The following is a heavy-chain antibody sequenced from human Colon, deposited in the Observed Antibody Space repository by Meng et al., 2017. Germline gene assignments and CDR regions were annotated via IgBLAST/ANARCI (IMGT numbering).Heavy chain of an antibody. CDR2: IHHSGRT. V-gene: IGHV4-4*02. CDR1: GASIIGLNW. D-gene: IGHD7-27*01. CDR3: ARGTGDIRVGFDY. J-gene: IGHJ4*02. Sequence: QVKLQWSGPGLVKPSGTLSLTCTVSGASIIGLNWWTWVRQTPGKGLEWIGEIHHSGRTNSMPSLKSRVTLSLDKSKNQFSLSMISVTAADTAVYYCARGTGDIRVGFDYWGQGTLVTVSS.